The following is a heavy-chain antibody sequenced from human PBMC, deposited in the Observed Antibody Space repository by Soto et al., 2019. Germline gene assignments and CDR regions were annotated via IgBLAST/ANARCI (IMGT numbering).Heavy chain of an antibody. J-gene: IGHJ3*02. CDR3: ARLKRGNDAFDI. CDR1: GGTFSSYA. CDR2: IIPILGTA. Sequence: QVQLVQSGAEVKKPGSSVKVSCKASGGTFSSYAISWVRQAPGQGLEWMGGIIPILGTANYAQKFQGRVTITADDSTSTAYRELSSLRSEDTAVYYCARLKRGNDAFDIWGQGTMVTVSS. V-gene: IGHV1-69*11. D-gene: IGHD3-10*01.